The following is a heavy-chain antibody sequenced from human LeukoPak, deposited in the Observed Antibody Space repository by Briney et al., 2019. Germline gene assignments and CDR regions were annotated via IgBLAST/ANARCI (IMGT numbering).Heavy chain of an antibody. D-gene: IGHD4-23*01. V-gene: IGHV4-34*01. J-gene: IGHJ4*02. CDR2: INHSGST. CDR1: GGSFSGYY. Sequence: PSETLSLTCAVYGGSFSGYYWSWIRQPPGKGLEWIGEINHSGSTNYNPSLKSRVTISVDTSKNQFSLKLSSVTAADTAVYYCAGDTVGFDSWGQGTLVTVSS. CDR3: AGDTVGFDS.